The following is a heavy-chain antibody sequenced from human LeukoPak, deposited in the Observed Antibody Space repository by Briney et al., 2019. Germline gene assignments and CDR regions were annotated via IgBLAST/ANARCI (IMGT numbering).Heavy chain of an antibody. V-gene: IGHV4-61*01. Sequence: PSETLSLTCTVSGGSVSSGSYYRTWIRQPPGKGLEWIGYIYYSGSTNYNPSLESRATISLDTSKSQFSLKLSSVTAADTAIYYCARGYSSSWYYFDYWGQGTLVTVSS. J-gene: IGHJ4*02. CDR1: GGSVSSGSYY. CDR2: IYYSGST. D-gene: IGHD6-13*01. CDR3: ARGYSSSWYYFDY.